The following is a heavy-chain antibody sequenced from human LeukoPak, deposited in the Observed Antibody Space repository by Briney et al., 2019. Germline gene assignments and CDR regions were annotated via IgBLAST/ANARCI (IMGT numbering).Heavy chain of an antibody. V-gene: IGHV3-48*03. CDR2: IISRGTTI. Sequence: PGGSLRLSCAVSGFTFSSYEMNWVRQAPGKGLEWVSYIISRGTTIYCVDSVKGRFTISRDNAQNSLYLQMNSLRAADTALYYCARVRSGLHMDVWGQGTTVTVSS. D-gene: IGHD2-15*01. J-gene: IGHJ6*02. CDR1: GFTFSSYE. CDR3: ARVRSGLHMDV.